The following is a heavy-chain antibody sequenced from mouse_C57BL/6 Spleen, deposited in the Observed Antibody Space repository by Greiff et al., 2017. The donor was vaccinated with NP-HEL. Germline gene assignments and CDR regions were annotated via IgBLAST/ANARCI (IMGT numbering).Heavy chain of an antibody. Sequence: EVKLVESGGGLVQPGGSMKLSCVASGFTFSNYWMNWVRQSPEKGLEWVAQIRLKSDNYATHYAESVKGRFTISRDDSKSSVYLQMNNLRAEDTGIYYCTRQLRLPFAYWGQGTLVTVSA. J-gene: IGHJ3*01. CDR2: IRLKSDNYAT. D-gene: IGHD3-2*02. CDR3: TRQLRLPFAY. V-gene: IGHV6-3*01. CDR1: GFTFSNYW.